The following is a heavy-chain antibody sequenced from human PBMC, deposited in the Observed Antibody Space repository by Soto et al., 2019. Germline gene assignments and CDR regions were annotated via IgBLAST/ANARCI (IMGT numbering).Heavy chain of an antibody. CDR2: IYHSGST. Sequence: SETLSLTCAVSGGSISSTNWWSWVRQPPGKGLEWIGEIYHSGSTNYNPSLKSRVTMSVDQSKNQFSLKLSSVTAADTAVYYCARVMTTAPTPDFWVQGTLVTVTS. CDR1: GGSISSTNW. CDR3: ARVMTTAPTPDF. V-gene: IGHV4-4*02. J-gene: IGHJ4*02. D-gene: IGHD4-17*01.